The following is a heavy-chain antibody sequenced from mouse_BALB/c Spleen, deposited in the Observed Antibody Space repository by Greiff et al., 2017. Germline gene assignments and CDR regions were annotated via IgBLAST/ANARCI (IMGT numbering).Heavy chain of an antibody. D-gene: IGHD4-1*01. CDR1: GYTFTDYY. V-gene: IGHV1-26*01. CDR2: INPNNGDT. J-gene: IGHJ4*01. CDR3: AGSGEDY. Sequence: VQLQQSGPELVKPGASVKMSCKASGYTFTDYYMTWVKQSPGKSLEWIGDINPNNGDTFYNQKFKGKATLTVDKSSSTAYMQLNSLTSEDSAVYYCAGSGEDYWGQGTSVTVSS.